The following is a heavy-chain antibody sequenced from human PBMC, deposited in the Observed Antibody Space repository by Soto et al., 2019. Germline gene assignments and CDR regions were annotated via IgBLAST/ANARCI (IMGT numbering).Heavy chain of an antibody. J-gene: IGHJ6*02. CDR3: AKDINGSPYYYGMDV. CDR1: GFTFGDYG. CDR2: ISWNSGNI. D-gene: IGHD1-26*01. V-gene: IGHV3-9*01. Sequence: EVQLVESGGGLVQPGRSLRLSCVASGFTFGDYGMHWVRQAPGKGLEWVSGISWNSGNIGYADSVKGRFTISRDNAKNFLYLQMNSLRAEDTALYYCAKDINGSPYYYGMDVWCQGTTVTVSS.